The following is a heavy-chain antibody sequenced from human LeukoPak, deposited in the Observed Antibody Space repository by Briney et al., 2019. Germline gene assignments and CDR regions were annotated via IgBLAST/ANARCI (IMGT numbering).Heavy chain of an antibody. CDR2: ISSSSNTI. CDR1: GFTFSSYS. V-gene: IGHV3-48*02. J-gene: IGHJ6*03. D-gene: IGHD2-15*01. Sequence: TGGSLRLSCAASGFTFSSYSINWVRQAPGKGLEWVSYISSSSNTIYYADSVKGRFTISRDNAKNSLYLQMNSLRDEDTAVYYCAREVVAATPERFYYMDVWGKGDRGHRPL. CDR3: AREVVAATPERFYYMDV.